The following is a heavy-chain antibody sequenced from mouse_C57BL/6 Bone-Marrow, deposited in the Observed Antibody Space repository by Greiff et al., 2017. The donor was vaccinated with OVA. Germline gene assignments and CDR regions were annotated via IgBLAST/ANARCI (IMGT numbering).Heavy chain of an antibody. CDR2: INPNNGGT. Sequence: VHVKQSGPELVKPGASVKMSCKASGYTFTDYNMHWVKQSHGKSLEWIGYINPNNGGTSYNQKFKGKATLTVNKSSSTAYMELRSLTSEDSAVYYCARRYWYYDYIDYWGQGTTLTVSS. CDR1: GYTFTDYN. V-gene: IGHV1-22*01. CDR3: ARRYWYYDYIDY. D-gene: IGHD2-4*01. J-gene: IGHJ2*01.